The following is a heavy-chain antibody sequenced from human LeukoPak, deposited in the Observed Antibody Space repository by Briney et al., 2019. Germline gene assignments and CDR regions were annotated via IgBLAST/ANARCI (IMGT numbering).Heavy chain of an antibody. CDR2: IIPIFGTA. V-gene: IGHV1-69*13. Sequence: ASVKVSCKASGGTFSSYAISWVRQAPGQGLEWMGGIIPIFGTANYAQKFQGRVTITADESTSTAYMELSSLRSEDTAVYCCAYYYDSSGYYPEYFQHWGQGTLVTVSS. D-gene: IGHD3-22*01. CDR3: AYYYDSSGYYPEYFQH. J-gene: IGHJ1*01. CDR1: GGTFSSYA.